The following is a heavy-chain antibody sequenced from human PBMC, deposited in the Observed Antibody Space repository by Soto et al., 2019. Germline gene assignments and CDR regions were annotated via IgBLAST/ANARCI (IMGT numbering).Heavy chain of an antibody. CDR1: GYSISSGYY. CDR2: IYHSGST. Sequence: SETLSLTCAVSGYSISSGYYWGWIRQPPGKGLEWIGYIYHSGSTYYNPSLKSRVTISVDRSKNQFSLKLSSVTAADTAVYYCARGPGCTNGVCTPYYYYGMDVWGQGTTVTVSS. J-gene: IGHJ6*02. V-gene: IGHV4-38-2*01. D-gene: IGHD2-8*01. CDR3: ARGPGCTNGVCTPYYYYGMDV.